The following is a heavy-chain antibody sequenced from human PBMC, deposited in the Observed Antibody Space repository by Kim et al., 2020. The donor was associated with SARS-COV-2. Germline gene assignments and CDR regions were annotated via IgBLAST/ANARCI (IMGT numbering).Heavy chain of an antibody. Sequence: ASVKVSCKASGYTFTAYYIHWVRQAPGQGLEWMGRINPNSGGTNYAQKFQGRVTMTRDTSVTSAYMELSSLRSDDTAIYYCARGPNIVAVVTDDGYWGQGTLVTVSS. CDR3: ARGPNIVAVVTDDGY. CDR1: GYTFTAYY. V-gene: IGHV1-2*06. CDR2: INPNSGGT. D-gene: IGHD2-15*01. J-gene: IGHJ4*02.